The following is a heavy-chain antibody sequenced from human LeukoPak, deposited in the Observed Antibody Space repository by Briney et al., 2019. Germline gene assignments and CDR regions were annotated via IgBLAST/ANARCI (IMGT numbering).Heavy chain of an antibody. CDR3: ASTKAYDFWSGYSSRDPYYYYMDV. J-gene: IGHJ6*03. Sequence: PVKVSCKASGGTFCSYAISGVRQAPGQGLEWMGGIIPIFGTANYAQKFQGRVTITTDESTSTAYMELSSLRSEDTAVYYCASTKAYDFWSGYSSRDPYYYYMDVWGKGTTVTVSS. CDR1: GGTFCSYA. CDR2: IIPIFGTA. D-gene: IGHD3-3*01. V-gene: IGHV1-69*05.